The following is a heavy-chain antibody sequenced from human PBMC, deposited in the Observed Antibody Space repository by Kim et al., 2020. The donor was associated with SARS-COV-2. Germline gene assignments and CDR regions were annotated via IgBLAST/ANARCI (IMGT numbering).Heavy chain of an antibody. D-gene: IGHD3-10*01. CDR3: ARCPLSMTMVRGMITTTLFSYYNMDA. J-gene: IGHJ6*01. V-gene: IGHV3-48*02. Sequence: GGSLRLSCTVSGFNFNSYSMNWVRQAPGKGLECVSYIISSSNTVYYAGSVRGRFTISRDNAKNSLFLQMNSLRDEDTAVYYCARCPLSMTMVRGMITTTLFSYYNMDAWGPGTTVTVSS. CDR2: IISSSNTV. CDR1: GFNFNSYS.